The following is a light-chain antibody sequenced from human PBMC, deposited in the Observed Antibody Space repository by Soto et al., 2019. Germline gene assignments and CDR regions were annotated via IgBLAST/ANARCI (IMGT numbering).Light chain of an antibody. Sequence: QSALTQPASVSGSPGQSITISCTGTSSDVGGYDFVSWYQQHPDKAPKLIIYDVSDRPTGVSNRFSGSKSGNSASLTISGLLAEDEADYYCTSYTTSRSLVFGSGTKVTVL. J-gene: IGLJ1*01. CDR2: DVS. V-gene: IGLV2-14*03. CDR1: SSDVGGYDF. CDR3: TSYTTSRSLV.